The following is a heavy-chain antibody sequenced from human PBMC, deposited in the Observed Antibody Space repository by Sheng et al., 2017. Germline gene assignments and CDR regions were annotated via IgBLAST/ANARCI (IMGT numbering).Heavy chain of an antibody. CDR3: ARGQVGATTGYFQH. V-gene: IGHV3-30*03. CDR1: GFSFKNYG. Sequence: QVQLVDSGGGMVQPGRSLTVSCAASGFSFKNYGMHWVRQAPGKGLEWVAVVSFDGRNKYYGDSVRGRFTISRDNSKNALSLQMNSLRVDDTAVYYCARGQVGATTGYFQHWGQG. D-gene: IGHD1-26*01. CDR2: VSFDGRNK. J-gene: IGHJ1*01.